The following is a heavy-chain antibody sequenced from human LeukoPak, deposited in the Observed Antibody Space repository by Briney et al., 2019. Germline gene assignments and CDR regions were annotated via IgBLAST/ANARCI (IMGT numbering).Heavy chain of an antibody. Sequence: SETLSLTCTVSDDSISGYYWSWIRQPPGKGLEWIGYIYYTESTYYNPSLKSRVIMSVDTSKNQFSLRLRSVTAADTAVYYCARGGGGRPQEVFDIWGQGTRVPVFS. V-gene: IGHV4-59*01. CDR2: IYYTEST. D-gene: IGHD3-16*01. J-gene: IGHJ3*02. CDR3: ARGGGGRPQEVFDI. CDR1: DDSISGYY.